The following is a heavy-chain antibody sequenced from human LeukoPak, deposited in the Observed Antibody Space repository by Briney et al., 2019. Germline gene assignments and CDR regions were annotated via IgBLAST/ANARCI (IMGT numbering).Heavy chain of an antibody. CDR3: AKDRGRGCSSTSCLPLSYYYYGMDV. CDR1: GFTFSSYG. D-gene: IGHD2-2*01. V-gene: IGHV3-30*18. J-gene: IGHJ6*02. CDR2: ISYDGSNK. Sequence: PGRSLRLSCAASGFTFSSYGMHWVRQAPGKGLKWVAVISYDGSNKYYTDSVKGRFTISRANSKNTLYLQMNSLRAEDTAVYYCAKDRGRGCSSTSCLPLSYYYYGMDVWGQGTTVTVSS.